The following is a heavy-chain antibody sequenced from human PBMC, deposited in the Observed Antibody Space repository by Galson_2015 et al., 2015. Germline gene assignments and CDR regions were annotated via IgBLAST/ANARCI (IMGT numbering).Heavy chain of an antibody. CDR3: ARDARYCTNGVCVGGHYYYGMDV. D-gene: IGHD2-8*01. J-gene: IGHJ6*02. V-gene: IGHV3-7*03. CDR2: IKQDGSEK. Sequence: SLRLSCAASGFTFSSYWMSWVRQAPGKGLEWVANIKQDGSEKYYVDSVKGRFTISRDNAKNSLYLQMNSLRAEDTAVYYCARDARYCTNGVCVGGHYYYGMDVWGQGTTVTVSS. CDR1: GFTFSSYW.